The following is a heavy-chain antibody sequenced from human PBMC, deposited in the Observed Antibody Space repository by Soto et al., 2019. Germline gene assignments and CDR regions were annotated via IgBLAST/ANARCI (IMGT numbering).Heavy chain of an antibody. Sequence: PSETLSLTCTVSSGSISLYYWTWFRQPPGKGLEWIGYIYYSGSTNYNPSLKSRVTMSIDTSKNQFSLKLTSVTAADTAVYYCATYDVDTAMDHWGQGTLVTVSS. V-gene: IGHV4-59*08. CDR1: SGSISLYY. J-gene: IGHJ4*02. CDR2: IYYSGST. CDR3: ATYDVDTAMDH. D-gene: IGHD5-18*01.